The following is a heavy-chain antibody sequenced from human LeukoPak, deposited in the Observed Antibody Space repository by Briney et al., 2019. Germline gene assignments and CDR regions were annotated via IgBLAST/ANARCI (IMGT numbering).Heavy chain of an antibody. J-gene: IGHJ4*02. Sequence: GGSLRLSCAASGFTFSSYAMHWVRQAPGKGLEWVAVISYDGSNKYYADSVKGRFTISRDNSKNTLYLQMNSLRAEDTAVYYCARAGIAAAGTAELDYWGQGTLVTVSS. V-gene: IGHV3-30*04. D-gene: IGHD6-13*01. CDR2: ISYDGSNK. CDR3: ARAGIAAAGTAELDY. CDR1: GFTFSSYA.